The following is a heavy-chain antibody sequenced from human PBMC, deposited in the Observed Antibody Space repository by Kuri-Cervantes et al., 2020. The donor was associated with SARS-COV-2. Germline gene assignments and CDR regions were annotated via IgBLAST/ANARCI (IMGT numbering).Heavy chain of an antibody. CDR2: ISYDGSNK. J-gene: IGHJ3*02. Sequence: GESLKISCAASGFTFSSHAMHWVRQAPGKGLEWVAVISYDGSNKYYADSVKGRFTISRDNSKNTLYLQMNSLRAEDTAVYYCARGDAFDIWGQGTMVTVSS. CDR3: ARGDAFDI. CDR1: GFTFSSHA. V-gene: IGHV3-30-3*01.